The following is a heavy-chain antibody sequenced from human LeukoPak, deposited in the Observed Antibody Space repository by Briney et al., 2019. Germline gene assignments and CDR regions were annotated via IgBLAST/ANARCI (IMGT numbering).Heavy chain of an antibody. J-gene: IGHJ4*02. D-gene: IGHD2-21*02. CDR2: IYPGDSET. CDR3: ARHRSHIVELTPVTVFDF. V-gene: IGHV5-51*01. CDR1: GYTFTNYW. Sequence: GESLKISCKGSGYTFTNYWIGWVRQMPGKGLEWMGIIYPGDSETRYSPSFQGQVTISADKSITTAYLQWNSLKASDTAMYYCARHRSHIVELTPVTVFDFGGQGSLVTVSS.